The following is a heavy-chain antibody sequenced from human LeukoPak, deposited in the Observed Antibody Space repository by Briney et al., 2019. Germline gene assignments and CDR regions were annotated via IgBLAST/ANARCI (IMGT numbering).Heavy chain of an antibody. CDR2: INHSGST. CDR1: GGSFSGYY. Sequence: SETLSLTCAVYGGSFSGYYWSWIRQPPGKGLEWIGEINHSGSTNYNPSLKSRVTISVDTPKNQFSLKLSSVTAADTAVYYCARGSGAFDIWGQGTMVTVSS. CDR3: ARGSGAFDI. V-gene: IGHV4-34*01. J-gene: IGHJ3*02.